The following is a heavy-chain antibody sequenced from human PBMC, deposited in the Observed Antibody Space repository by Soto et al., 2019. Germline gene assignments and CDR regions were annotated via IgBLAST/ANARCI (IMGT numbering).Heavy chain of an antibody. J-gene: IGHJ4*02. CDR2: ISGSGDST. D-gene: IGHD2-15*01. CDR1: GFTFSNFA. Sequence: PGGSLRLSCAASGFTFSNFAMSWVRQAPGKGLEWVSVISGSGDSTYYADSVKGRFTISRDNSKNTLYLQMNSLRAEDTAVFSCAKARDSGGTCYSAPDYWGQGTLVTVSS. CDR3: AKARDSGGTCYSAPDY. V-gene: IGHV3-23*01.